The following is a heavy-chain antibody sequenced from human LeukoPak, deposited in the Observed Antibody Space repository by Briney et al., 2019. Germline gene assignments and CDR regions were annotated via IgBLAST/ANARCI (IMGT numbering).Heavy chain of an antibody. CDR1: GGSFSGYY. V-gene: IGHV4-34*01. CDR3: ARGDYGSGSYRTKSKFDY. D-gene: IGHD3-10*01. J-gene: IGHJ4*02. CDR2: INHSGST. Sequence: SETLSLTCVVYGGSFSGYYWSWIRQPPGKGLGWIGEINHSGSTNYNPSLKSRVTISVDTSKNQFSLKLSSVTAADTAVYYCARGDYGSGSYRTKSKFDYWGQGTLVTVSS.